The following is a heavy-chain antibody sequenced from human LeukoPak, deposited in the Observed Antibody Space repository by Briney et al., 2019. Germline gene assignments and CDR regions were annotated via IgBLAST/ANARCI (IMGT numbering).Heavy chain of an antibody. J-gene: IGHJ3*02. Sequence: GGSLRLSCAASGFTFSSYAMSWVRQAPGKGPEWVSAISGSGGSTYYADSVKGRFTISRDNSKNTLYLQMNSLRAEDTAVYYCAKVVGWGSKAFDIWGQGTMVTVSS. CDR3: AKVVGWGSKAFDI. D-gene: IGHD7-27*01. CDR1: GFTFSSYA. CDR2: ISGSGGST. V-gene: IGHV3-23*01.